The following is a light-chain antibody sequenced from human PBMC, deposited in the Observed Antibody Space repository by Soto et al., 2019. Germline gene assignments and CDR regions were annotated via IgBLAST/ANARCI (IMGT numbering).Light chain of an antibody. CDR1: ESISRDY. CDR2: GAS. V-gene: IGKV3-20*01. Sequence: EIVLTQSPGTLSLSPGQRATLSCRASESISRDYLAWYQQRLGQAPRLLIYGASSGATGIPDRFSGSGSGTDFTLTISRLEPEDFAVYYCHQSGSSPLTFGPGTKV. J-gene: IGKJ3*01. CDR3: HQSGSSPLT.